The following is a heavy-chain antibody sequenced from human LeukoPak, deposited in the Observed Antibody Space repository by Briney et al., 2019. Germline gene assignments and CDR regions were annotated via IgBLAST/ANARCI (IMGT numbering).Heavy chain of an antibody. CDR1: GFTFSSYG. D-gene: IGHD2-8*01. V-gene: IGHV3-30*18. CDR3: AKDRTKGGYFDY. J-gene: IGHJ4*02. Sequence: PGRSLRLSCAASGFTFSSYGMHSVRQAPGKGLEWVAVISYDGSNKYYADSVKGRFTISRDNSKDTLYLQMNSLRAEDTDVYYCAKDRTKGGYFDYWGQGTLVTVSS. CDR2: ISYDGSNK.